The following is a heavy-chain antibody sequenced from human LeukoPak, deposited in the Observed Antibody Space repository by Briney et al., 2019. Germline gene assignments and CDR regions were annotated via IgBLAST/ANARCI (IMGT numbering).Heavy chain of an antibody. Sequence: SETLSLTCTVSGGSISSYYWSWIRQPPGKGLEWIGYIYYSGSTNYNPSLKSRVTISVDTSKNQFSLKLSSVTAADTAVYYCARLSYYYVSSGYYYYFDYWGQGTLVTVSS. J-gene: IGHJ4*02. CDR1: GGSISSYY. CDR3: ARLSYYYVSSGYYYYFDY. V-gene: IGHV4-59*08. CDR2: IYYSGST. D-gene: IGHD3-22*01.